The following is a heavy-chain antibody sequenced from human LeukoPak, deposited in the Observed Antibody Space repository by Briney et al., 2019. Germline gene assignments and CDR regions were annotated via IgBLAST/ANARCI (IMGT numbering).Heavy chain of an antibody. V-gene: IGHV4-61*02. J-gene: IGHJ4*02. Sequence: PSQTLSLTCTVSGGSISSGSYYWSRIRQPAGKGLEWIWRIYTSGSTNYNPSLKSRVTISVDTSTTQCSLKLSSVTAADAAVYYCARAQPYYYDSSGYYRDYWGQGTLVTVSS. CDR3: ARAQPYYYDSSGYYRDY. CDR1: GGSISSGSYY. D-gene: IGHD3-22*01. CDR2: IYTSGST.